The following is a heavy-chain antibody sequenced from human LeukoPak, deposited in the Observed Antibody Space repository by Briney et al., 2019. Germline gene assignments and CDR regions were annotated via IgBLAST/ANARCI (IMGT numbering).Heavy chain of an antibody. CDR2: IYPGDSDT. D-gene: IGHD1-1*01. CDR1: GYSFTTHW. Sequence: GESLKISCKASGYSFTTHWIGWVRQMPGKGLEWMGIIYPGDSDTRYSPSFQRQVTISADKSISTAYLQWSSLKASDTAMYYCARRSGGNWNDAWFDPWGQGTLVTVSS. V-gene: IGHV5-51*01. J-gene: IGHJ5*02. CDR3: ARRSGGNWNDAWFDP.